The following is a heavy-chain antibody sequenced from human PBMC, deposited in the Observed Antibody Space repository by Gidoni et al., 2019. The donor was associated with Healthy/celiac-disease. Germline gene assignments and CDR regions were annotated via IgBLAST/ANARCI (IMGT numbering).Heavy chain of an antibody. CDR2: INPNSGGT. Sequence: QAQLVQSGAEVKKPGASVKVSSKASGYTFTGNYMHWLRQAPGQGLEWRGWINPNSGGTNYEQKLQGRVTMTRDTSISTAYMELSRLRFDDTAVYYCAREDIVVVADYWGQGTLVTVSS. CDR3: AREDIVVVADY. J-gene: IGHJ4*02. V-gene: IGHV1-2*02. CDR1: GYTFTGNY. D-gene: IGHD2-15*01.